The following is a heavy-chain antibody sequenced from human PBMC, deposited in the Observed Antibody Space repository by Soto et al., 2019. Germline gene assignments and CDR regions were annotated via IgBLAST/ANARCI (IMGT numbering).Heavy chain of an antibody. CDR3: ARDSAVYSSGWYPLDY. Sequence: SVKVSCKASGGTFSSYAISWVRQAPGQGLEWMGGIIPIFGTANYAQKFQGRVTITADESTSTAYMELSSLRSEDTAVYYCARDSAVYSSGWYPLDYWGQGTLVTVSS. D-gene: IGHD6-19*01. J-gene: IGHJ4*02. CDR2: IIPIFGTA. V-gene: IGHV1-69*13. CDR1: GGTFSSYA.